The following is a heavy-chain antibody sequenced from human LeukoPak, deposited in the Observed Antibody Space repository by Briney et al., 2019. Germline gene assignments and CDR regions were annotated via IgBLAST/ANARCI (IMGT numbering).Heavy chain of an antibody. CDR2: IYYSGST. Sequence: SETLSLTCTVSGGSMSNHYWSWIRQPPGKGLEWIGDIYYSGSTYYNPSLKSRVTISVDTSKNQFSLKLSSVTAADTAVYYCARNAYCGGDCRLGFDYWGQGTLVTVSS. D-gene: IGHD2-21*02. CDR3: ARNAYCGGDCRLGFDY. V-gene: IGHV4-59*04. J-gene: IGHJ4*02. CDR1: GGSMSNHY.